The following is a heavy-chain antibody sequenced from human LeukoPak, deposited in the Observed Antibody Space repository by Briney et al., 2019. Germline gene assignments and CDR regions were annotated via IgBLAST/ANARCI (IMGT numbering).Heavy chain of an antibody. V-gene: IGHV4-59*12. Sequence: SETLSLTCAVSGGSLSDSYWTWIRQTPGKGLEWIGCIYYRGTAYYNPSLRSRVSISVDTSKDQFSLKMTSVTAADTAVFYCARGSGSRPFDYWGQGTLVTVSS. CDR2: IYYRGTA. CDR3: ARGSGSRPFDY. J-gene: IGHJ4*02. CDR1: GGSLSDSY. D-gene: IGHD1-26*01.